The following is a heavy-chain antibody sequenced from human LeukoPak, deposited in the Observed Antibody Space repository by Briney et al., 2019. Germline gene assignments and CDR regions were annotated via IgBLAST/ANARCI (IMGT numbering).Heavy chain of an antibody. Sequence: PGRSLRLSCAASGFTFSDYGIQWVRQAPGKGLEWAALISTDGSDKDYADSVKGRFTLSRDNSKNTLYLQMNSLRVENTAVYYCAKDGTRSWFGEATWGQGTLVTVSS. CDR2: ISTDGSDK. CDR1: GFTFSDYG. J-gene: IGHJ5*02. D-gene: IGHD3-10*01. V-gene: IGHV3-30*18. CDR3: AKDGTRSWFGEAT.